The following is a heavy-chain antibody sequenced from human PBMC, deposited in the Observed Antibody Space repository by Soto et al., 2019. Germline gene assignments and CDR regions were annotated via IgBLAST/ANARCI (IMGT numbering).Heavy chain of an antibody. CDR1: GYTFTSYG. D-gene: IGHD6-19*01. V-gene: IGHV1-18*01. Sequence: ASVKVSFKASGYTFTSYGISWVRQAPGQGLEWMGWISAYNGNTNYAQKLQGRVTMTTDTSTSTAYMELRSLRSDDTAVYYCARGDYSSGWHALDYWGQGTLVTVSS. J-gene: IGHJ4*02. CDR3: ARGDYSSGWHALDY. CDR2: ISAYNGNT.